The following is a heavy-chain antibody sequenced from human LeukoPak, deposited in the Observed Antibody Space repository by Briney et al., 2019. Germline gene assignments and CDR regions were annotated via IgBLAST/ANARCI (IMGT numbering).Heavy chain of an antibody. V-gene: IGHV4-39*01. D-gene: IGHD6-13*01. CDR3: ASYIAAAYGMDV. Sequence: SETLSLTCTVSGGSISSSSYYWGWIRQPPGKGLEWIGSIYYSGSTYYNPSLKSRVTISVDTSKNQFSLKLSSVTAADTAVYYCASYIAAAYGMDVWGQGTTATVSS. J-gene: IGHJ6*02. CDR1: GGSISSSSYY. CDR2: IYYSGST.